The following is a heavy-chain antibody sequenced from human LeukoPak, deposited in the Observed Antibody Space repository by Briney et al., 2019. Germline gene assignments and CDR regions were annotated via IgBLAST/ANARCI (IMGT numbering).Heavy chain of an antibody. D-gene: IGHD1-1*01. CDR3: AKGTLERRINLLHY. V-gene: IGHV3-30*18. CDR1: GFTFSSYG. Sequence: QPGGSLRLSCAASGFTFSSYGMHWVRQAPGKGLEWVAAISYDGSNKYYADSVKGRFTISRDNSKNTLYLQMNSLRAEDTAVYYCAKGTLERRINLLHYWGQGTLVTVSS. CDR2: ISYDGSNK. J-gene: IGHJ4*02.